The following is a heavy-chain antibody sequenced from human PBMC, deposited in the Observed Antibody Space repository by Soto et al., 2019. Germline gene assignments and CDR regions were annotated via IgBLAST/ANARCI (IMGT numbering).Heavy chain of an antibody. J-gene: IGHJ5*02. D-gene: IGHD4-4*01. V-gene: IGHV5-10-1*03. CDR3: ASHGCPDYSHPLWFDP. Sequence: EVQLVQSGAEVKKPGESLRISCKGSGYSFTSYWISWVRQMPGKGLEWMGRIDPSDSYTNYSPSFQGHVTISSDKSITTAYLQLSTLKASDTAMYYCASHGCPDYSHPLWFDPWGQGTLVTVSS. CDR2: IDPSDSYT. CDR1: GYSFTSYW.